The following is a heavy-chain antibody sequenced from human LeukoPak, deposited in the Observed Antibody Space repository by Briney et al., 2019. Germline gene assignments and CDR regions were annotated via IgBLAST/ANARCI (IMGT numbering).Heavy chain of an antibody. CDR2: TKQDGSEK. CDR1: GFTFSSYW. CDR3: ARDFSGTDTETAVTTPYYFDY. Sequence: GGSLRLSCAASGFTFSSYWMSWVRQAPGKGLEWVANTKQDGSEKYYVDSVKGRFTISRDNAKSSLYLQMNSLRAEDTAVYYCARDFSGTDTETAVTTPYYFDYWGQGTLVTVSS. V-gene: IGHV3-7*04. D-gene: IGHD4-17*01. J-gene: IGHJ4*02.